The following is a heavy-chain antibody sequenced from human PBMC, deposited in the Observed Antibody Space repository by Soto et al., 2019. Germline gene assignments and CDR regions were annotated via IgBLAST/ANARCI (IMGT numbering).Heavy chain of an antibody. CDR2: ISGSGGST. V-gene: IGHV3-23*01. J-gene: IGHJ5*02. CDR1: GFTFSSYA. CDR3: AKDFPYGDYGRFDP. D-gene: IGHD4-17*01. Sequence: PGGSLRLSCAASGFTFSSYAMSWVRHAPGKGLEWVSAISGSGGSTYYADSGKGRFTISRDNSKNTLYLQMNSLRAEDTAVYYCAKDFPYGDYGRFDPWGQGTLVTVS.